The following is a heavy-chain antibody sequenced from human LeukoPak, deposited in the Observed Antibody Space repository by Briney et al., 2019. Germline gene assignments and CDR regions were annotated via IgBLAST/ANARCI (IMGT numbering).Heavy chain of an antibody. CDR2: IYYSGST. V-gene: IGHV4-31*03. CDR1: GGSISSGGYY. D-gene: IGHD3-16*01. Sequence: PSETLSLTCTVSGGSISSGGYYWSWIRQHPGKGLEWIDYIYYSGSTYYNPSLKSRVTMSVDTSENQFSLKLISVTAAEQAVYYCATTVGSYFDYWSQGTLVTVSS. J-gene: IGHJ4*02. CDR3: ATTVGSYFDY.